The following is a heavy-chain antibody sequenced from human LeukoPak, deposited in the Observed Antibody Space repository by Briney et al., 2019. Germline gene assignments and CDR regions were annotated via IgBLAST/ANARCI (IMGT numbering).Heavy chain of an antibody. CDR2: INPSGDST. D-gene: IGHD3-22*01. CDR1: GYTFTSYY. V-gene: IGHV1-46*01. CDR3: ARGLGHYYDSSGYYTTRSAADY. J-gene: IGHJ4*02. Sequence: ASVKVSCKASGYTFTSYYMHWVRQAPGQGLEWMGIINPSGDSTSYAQKFQGRVAMTTDTSTSTAYMELRSLRSDDTAVYYCARGLGHYYDSSGYYTTRSAADYWGQGTLVTVSS.